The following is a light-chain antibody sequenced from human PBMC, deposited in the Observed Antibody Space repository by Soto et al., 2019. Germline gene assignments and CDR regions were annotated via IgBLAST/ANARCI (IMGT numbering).Light chain of an antibody. J-gene: IGKJ1*01. Sequence: DIQMTQSPSYLSASVGDRVTITCQASQEISNYLNWYQQKAGKAPKLLIYDASNLETVGPSRFSGSGSGTDFTFTISSLQPEDIATYYCQQYDNIPRTFGQGTKVAIK. CDR3: QQYDNIPRT. CDR2: DAS. CDR1: QEISNY. V-gene: IGKV1-33*01.